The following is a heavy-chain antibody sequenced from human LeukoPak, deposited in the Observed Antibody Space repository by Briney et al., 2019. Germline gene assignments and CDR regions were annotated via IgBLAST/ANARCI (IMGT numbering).Heavy chain of an antibody. CDR1: GFTFSSYA. Sequence: PGGSLRLSCAASGFTFSSYAMSWVRQAPGKGLEWVSAISGSGGSTYYADSVKGRFTISRDNSKNTLYLQMNSLRAEDTAVYYCAKDLYYYETSETFDYWGQGTLVTVSS. J-gene: IGHJ4*02. CDR3: AKDLYYYETSETFDY. D-gene: IGHD3-22*01. V-gene: IGHV3-23*01. CDR2: ISGSGGST.